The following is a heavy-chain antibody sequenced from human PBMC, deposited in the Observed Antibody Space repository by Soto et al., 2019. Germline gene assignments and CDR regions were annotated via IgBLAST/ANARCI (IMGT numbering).Heavy chain of an antibody. CDR2: IDWDDEK. CDR1: GFSLSTSGMR. J-gene: IGHJ5*02. Sequence: SGPTLVNPTQTVTLTCTFSGFSLSTSGMRVSWIRQPPGKALEWLARIDWDDEKFYSTSLKTRLTISKDTSKNQVVLTMTNMDPVDTATYYCARSSIAVGGFDPWGQGTLVTVSS. CDR3: ARSSIAVGGFDP. D-gene: IGHD6-19*01. V-gene: IGHV2-70*04.